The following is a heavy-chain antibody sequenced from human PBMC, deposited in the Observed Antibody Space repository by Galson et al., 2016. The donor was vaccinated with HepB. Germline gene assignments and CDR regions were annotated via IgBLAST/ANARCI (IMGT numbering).Heavy chain of an antibody. Sequence: SLRLSCAASGFTFDSYSMNWVRQAPGKGLEWISHISSTSRTIHYAESVKGRFTISRDNAKNSLSLQMNSLRDEETAVYYCAKLSGDWYLDRWGRGTLVTVSS. J-gene: IGHJ2*01. CDR1: GFTFDSYS. D-gene: IGHD7-27*01. V-gene: IGHV3-48*02. CDR2: ISSTSRTI. CDR3: AKLSGDWYLDR.